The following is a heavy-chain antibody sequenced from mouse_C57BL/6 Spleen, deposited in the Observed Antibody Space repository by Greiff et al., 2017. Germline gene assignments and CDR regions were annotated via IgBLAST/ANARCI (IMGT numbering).Heavy chain of an antibody. CDR2: IDPETGGT. D-gene: IGHD2-3*01. CDR3: ARYGYYVVDY. V-gene: IGHV1-82*01. CDR1: GYAFSGSW. Sequence: QVQLQQSGPELVKPGASVTLSCKASGYAFSGSWMNWVEQRPVNGLEWIGRIDPETGGTNYNGKFKGKAILTADKSSSTAYMELSSLTSEDSAVYFCARYGYYVVDYWGQGTTLTVSS. J-gene: IGHJ2*01.